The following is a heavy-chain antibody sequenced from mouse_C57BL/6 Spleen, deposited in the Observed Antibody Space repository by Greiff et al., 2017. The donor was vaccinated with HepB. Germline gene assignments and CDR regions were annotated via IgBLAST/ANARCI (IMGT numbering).Heavy chain of an antibody. V-gene: IGHV5-4*01. CDR3: ARDRSFDD. CDR1: GFTFSSYA. Sequence: DVQLQESGGGLVKPGGSLKLSCAASGFTFSSYAMSWVRQTPEKRLEWVATISDGSSYTYYPDNVKGRFTISRDNAKNNLYLQMSHLKSEDTAMYYCARDRSFDDWGTGTTVTVSS. J-gene: IGHJ1*03. CDR2: ISDGSSYT.